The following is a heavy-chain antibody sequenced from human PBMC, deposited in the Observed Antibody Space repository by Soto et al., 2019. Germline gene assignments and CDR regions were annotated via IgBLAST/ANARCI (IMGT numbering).Heavy chain of an antibody. Sequence: GGSLRLSCEASGFSFSKYGMTWVRQTPGKGLEWVSTINSGGSDTHYADSVKGRFTISRDNFRSTLYLQMNSLRAEDTALYYCAVDPSGYSDGDPCDFWGQGTRVTVSS. CDR3: AVDPSGYSDGDPCDF. J-gene: IGHJ4*02. CDR2: INSGGSDT. V-gene: IGHV3-23*01. CDR1: GFSFSKYG. D-gene: IGHD5-18*01.